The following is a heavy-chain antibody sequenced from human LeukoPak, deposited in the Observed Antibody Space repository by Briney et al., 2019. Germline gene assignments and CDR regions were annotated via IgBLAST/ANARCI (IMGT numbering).Heavy chain of an antibody. CDR3: VRGTMIVGP. J-gene: IGHJ5*02. Sequence: GGSLRLSCAASGFTFDDFGMTWVRQAPGKGLEWVSSINSNGGRTTYGDSVKGRFTISRDDANDSLYLLMHSLRAEDTAFYYCVRGTMIVGPWGQGTLVIVSS. CDR2: INSNGGRT. V-gene: IGHV3-20*04. CDR1: GFTFDDFG. D-gene: IGHD3-22*01.